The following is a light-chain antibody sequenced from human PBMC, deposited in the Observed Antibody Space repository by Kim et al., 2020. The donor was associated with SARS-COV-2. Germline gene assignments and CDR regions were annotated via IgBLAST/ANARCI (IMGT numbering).Light chain of an antibody. CDR2: DVS. V-gene: IGLV2-14*04. CDR3: SSFTSSDTFV. CDR1: SSDVGGYNY. J-gene: IGLJ1*01. Sequence: GQSINISCTGTSSDVGGYNYVSWYQQHPGKAPKLMFYDVSKRPSGVSNRFSGSKSGNTASLTISGLQAEDEADYYCSSFTSSDTFVFGTGTKVTVL.